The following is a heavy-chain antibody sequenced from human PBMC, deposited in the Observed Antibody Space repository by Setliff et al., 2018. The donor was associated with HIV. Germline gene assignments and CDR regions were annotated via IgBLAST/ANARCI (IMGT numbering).Heavy chain of an antibody. CDR2: IKYDGSEK. CDR3: AREPHELRYFDWLLYPAYYYYGMDV. Sequence: GGSLRLSCAASGFTFSSYWMSWVRQAPGKGLEWVANIKYDGSEKYYVGSVKGRFTISRDNAKNSLYLQMNSLRAEDTALYYCAREPHELRYFDWLLYPAYYYYGMDVWGQGTTVTVSS. D-gene: IGHD3-9*01. CDR1: GFTFSSYW. V-gene: IGHV3-7*03. J-gene: IGHJ6*02.